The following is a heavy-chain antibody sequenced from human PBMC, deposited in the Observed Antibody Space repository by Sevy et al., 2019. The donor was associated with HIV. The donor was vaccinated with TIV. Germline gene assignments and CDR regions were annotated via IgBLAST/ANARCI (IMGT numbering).Heavy chain of an antibody. CDR3: AKEWTLLSDWYGEFDY. CDR1: GFTFTNYG. CDR2: ISNSGANT. Sequence: GGSLRLSCAASGFTFTNYGMHWVRQAPGKGLEWVSGISNSGANTYYADSVRGRFTVSRDNSKNTVYLQLNSLRAEDTAIYYCAKEWTLLSDWYGEFDYWGQGTFVTVSS. J-gene: IGHJ4*02. V-gene: IGHV3-23*01. D-gene: IGHD6-19*01.